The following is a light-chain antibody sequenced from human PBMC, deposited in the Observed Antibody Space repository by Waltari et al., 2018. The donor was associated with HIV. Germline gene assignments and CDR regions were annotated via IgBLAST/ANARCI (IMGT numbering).Light chain of an antibody. V-gene: IGLV1-44*01. J-gene: IGLJ3*02. CDR3: ATWDDSLNGRV. CDR1: SSNIGRNT. Sequence: QSMLTQPPSASGTPGQRVTISCSGSSSNIGRNTVHWYQQLPGTAPKLLSYSSNHRPSGVPDRFSGSKSGTSASLAISGLQSEDEADYYCATWDDSLNGRVFGGGTKLTVL. CDR2: SSN.